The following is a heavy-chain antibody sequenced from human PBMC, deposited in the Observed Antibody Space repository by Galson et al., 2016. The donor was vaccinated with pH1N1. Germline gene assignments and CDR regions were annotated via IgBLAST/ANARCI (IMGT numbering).Heavy chain of an antibody. CDR3: ARRHKYFDTSGFQN. CDR2: IIPIFGTP. D-gene: IGHD3-22*01. V-gene: IGHV1-69*13. J-gene: IGHJ4*02. CDR1: GGPFSAYT. Sequence: SVKVSCKASGGPFSAYTINWVRQAPGQGLEWIGGIIPIFGTPTYPQKFQGRVTITADESSTTHYMELRSLRSEDTAIYYCARRHKYFDTSGFQNWGQGTLVTVSS.